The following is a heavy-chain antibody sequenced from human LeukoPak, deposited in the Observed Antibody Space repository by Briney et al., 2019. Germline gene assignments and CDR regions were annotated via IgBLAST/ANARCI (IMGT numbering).Heavy chain of an antibody. CDR3: AKNTGYTTGWYFDY. J-gene: IGHJ4*02. CDR2: LSGDAGNT. CDR1: GFIFSTYA. D-gene: IGHD6-19*01. V-gene: IGHV3-23*01. Sequence: GGSLRLSCAASGFIFSTYAMSWVRQAPGKGLEWVSTLSGDAGNTDYAGSVKGRFTISRDNSKNTLYLQMNSLRAEDTAVYLCAKNTGYTTGWYFDYWGQGTLVTVSS.